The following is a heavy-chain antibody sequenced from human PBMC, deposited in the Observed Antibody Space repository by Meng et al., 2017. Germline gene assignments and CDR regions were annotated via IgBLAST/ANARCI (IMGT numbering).Heavy chain of an antibody. J-gene: IGHJ5*02. V-gene: IGHV3-43D*03. CDR2: ISWDGGST. D-gene: IGHD3-10*01. CDR3: AKDGLIRGVIGNWFDP. CDR1: GYSISSGS. Sequence: ETLSLTCAVSGYSISSGSHWGWVRQAPGKGLEWVSLISWDGGSTYYADSVKGRFTISRDNSKNSLYLQMNSLRAEDTALYYCAKDGLIRGVIGNWFDPWGQGTLVTVSS.